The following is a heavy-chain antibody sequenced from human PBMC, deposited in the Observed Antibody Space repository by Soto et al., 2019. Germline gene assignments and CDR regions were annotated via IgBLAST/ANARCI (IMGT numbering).Heavy chain of an antibody. V-gene: IGHV3-23*01. D-gene: IGHD4-17*01. CDR2: ISGSGGST. J-gene: IGHJ4*02. Sequence: GGSLRLSCAASGFTFSSYAMSWVRQAPGKGLEWVSSISGSGGSTYYADSVKGRFTISRDNSKNSLYLQMNSLRAEDTALYYCAKDKTTVTTGRWYYFDYWGQGSLVTVSS. CDR3: AKDKTTVTTGRWYYFDY. CDR1: GFTFSSYA.